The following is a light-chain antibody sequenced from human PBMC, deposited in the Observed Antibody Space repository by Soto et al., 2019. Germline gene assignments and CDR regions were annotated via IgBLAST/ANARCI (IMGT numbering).Light chain of an antibody. CDR2: AAS. J-gene: IGKJ4*01. V-gene: IGKV1-39*01. CDR3: QQTYTIPLT. Sequence: DIQMTQSPSSLSASVGDRVTITCRASQSISNHLNWYQQKPGKAPKLLIYAASSLQSGVPSGFSGSGSGTYFTLTISSLQPEDFATYYCQQTYTIPLTFGGGTKVEIK. CDR1: QSISNH.